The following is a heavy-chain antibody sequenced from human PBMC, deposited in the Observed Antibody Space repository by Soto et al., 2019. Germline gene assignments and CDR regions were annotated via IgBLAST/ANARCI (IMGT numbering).Heavy chain of an antibody. CDR3: AREENQFSRYGGDFDY. CDR2: IYYIGTT. D-gene: IGHD3-16*01. CDR1: DGSVNTGNYY. Sequence: QVQLQESGPGLVKPSETLSLTCSVSDGSVNTGNYYWSWIRQPPGKGLEWIGHIYYIGTTNYNPSLKSRVTITVDTSNNQFSLKVTSVTAADTAVYFCAREENQFSRYGGDFDYWGQGILVTVSA. J-gene: IGHJ4*02. V-gene: IGHV4-61*01.